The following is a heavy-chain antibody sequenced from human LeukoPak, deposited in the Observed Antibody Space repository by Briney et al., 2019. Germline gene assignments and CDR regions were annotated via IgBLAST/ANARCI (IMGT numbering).Heavy chain of an antibody. CDR1: GYTFTGYY. CDR3: ARGGSVKGIDY. J-gene: IGHJ4*02. Sequence: GASVKVSCKASGYTFTGYYMHWVRQAPGQGPEWMGWINPNSGGTNYAQKFQGWVTMTRDTSIGTAYMELSSLRSDDTAVYYCARGGSVKGIDYWGQGTLVTVSS. V-gene: IGHV1-2*04. CDR2: INPNSGGT.